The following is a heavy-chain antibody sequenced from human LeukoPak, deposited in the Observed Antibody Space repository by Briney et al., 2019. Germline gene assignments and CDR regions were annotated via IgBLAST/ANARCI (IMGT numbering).Heavy chain of an antibody. D-gene: IGHD5-12*01. V-gene: IGHV4-39*07. CDR3: ARDQGGYDS. Sequence: SETLSLTCTVSGGSLSSSSYYWGWIRQPPGKGLEWIGSIYYSGNTYYNPSLKSRVTMSVDTSKNQFSLKLSSVTAADTAVYYCARDQGGYDSWGQGTLVTVSS. J-gene: IGHJ4*02. CDR2: IYYSGNT. CDR1: GGSLSSSSYY.